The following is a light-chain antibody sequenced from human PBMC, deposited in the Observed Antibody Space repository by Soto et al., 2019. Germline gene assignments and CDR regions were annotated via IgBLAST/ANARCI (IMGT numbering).Light chain of an antibody. V-gene: IGLV2-14*01. Sequence: QSALTQPASVSGSPGQSITISCTGTSSDVGGYNYVSWYQQHPGKAPKLMIYDVRNRPSGASNRFSGSKSANTASLTVSGLQAEDEADYYCSSYTISSTVVFGGGTQLTVL. CDR3: SSYTISSTVV. CDR2: DVR. CDR1: SSDVGGYNY. J-gene: IGLJ2*01.